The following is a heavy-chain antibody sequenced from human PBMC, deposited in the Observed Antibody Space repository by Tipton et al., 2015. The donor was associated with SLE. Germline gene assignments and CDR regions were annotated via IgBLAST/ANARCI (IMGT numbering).Heavy chain of an antibody. V-gene: IGHV4-61*02. CDR2: IYTSGST. CDR1: GGSISSGIYY. Sequence: TLSLTCTVSGGSISSGIYYWSWIRQPAGKGLEWIGRIYTSGSTNYNPSLKSRVTISVDTSKNQFSLNLTSLTAADTAVYYCARDSGGMDVWGQGTTVAVSS. J-gene: IGHJ6*02. CDR3: ARDSGGMDV. D-gene: IGHD3-10*01.